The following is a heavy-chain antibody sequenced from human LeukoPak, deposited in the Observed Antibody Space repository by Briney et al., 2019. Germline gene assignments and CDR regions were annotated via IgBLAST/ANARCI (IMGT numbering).Heavy chain of an antibody. CDR1: GFTFSSYS. D-gene: IGHD2-2*01. J-gene: IGHJ4*02. V-gene: IGHV3-48*04. CDR3: ARDLLNDEGSSYFFDQ. Sequence: GGSLRLSCAASGFTFSSYSMNWVRQAPGKGLEWVSYISQSSDRIYHADSVKGRFTISRDNAKNSLYLQMDSLRVEDTAVYYCARDLLNDEGSSYFFDQWGQGTLVTVSS. CDR2: ISQSSDRI.